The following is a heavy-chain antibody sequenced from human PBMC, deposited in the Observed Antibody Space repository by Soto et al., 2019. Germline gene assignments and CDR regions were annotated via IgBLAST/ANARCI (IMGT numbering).Heavy chain of an antibody. Sequence: EVQLVESGGGLVTPGGSLRLSCEASGFTFTNAWMNWVRQAPGQGLEWVGRIRSNSDGGTTDYAAPVKGRFSISRDDSKNTLSLQMNSLKTEDTAVYYCSTTKAGTNTFGIWGQGTMVTVSS. CDR3: STTKAGTNTFGI. V-gene: IGHV3-15*07. D-gene: IGHD1-7*01. CDR2: IRSNSDGGTT. J-gene: IGHJ3*02. CDR1: GFTFTNAW.